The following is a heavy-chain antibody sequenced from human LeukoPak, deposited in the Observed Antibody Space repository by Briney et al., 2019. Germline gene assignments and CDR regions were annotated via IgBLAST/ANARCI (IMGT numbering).Heavy chain of an antibody. D-gene: IGHD3-22*01. V-gene: IGHV1-69*13. CDR1: GGTFSSYA. CDR2: IIPIVGTT. J-gene: IGHJ4*02. Sequence: SVKVSCKASGGTFSSYAINWVRQAPGQGLEWMGGIIPIVGTTNYAQMFQGRVTITADESTSTAYMELSSLRSEDTAVYYCARGGYYYDSSGYSHLPDYWGQGTLVTVSS. CDR3: ARGGYYYDSSGYSHLPDY.